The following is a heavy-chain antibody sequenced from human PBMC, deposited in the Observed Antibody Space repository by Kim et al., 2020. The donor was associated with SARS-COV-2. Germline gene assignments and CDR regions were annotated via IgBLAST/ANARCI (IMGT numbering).Heavy chain of an antibody. CDR2: IYYSGST. D-gene: IGHD2-2*01. V-gene: IGHV4-31*03. CDR1: GGSISSGGYY. CDR3: AREFPGVPAAISYYYYYGMDV. Sequence: SETLSLTCTVSGGSISSGGYYWSWIRQHPGKGLEWIGYIYYSGSTYYNPSLKSRVTISVDTSKNQFSLKLSSVTAADTAVYYCAREFPGVPAAISYYYYYGMDVWGQGTTVTVSS. J-gene: IGHJ6*02.